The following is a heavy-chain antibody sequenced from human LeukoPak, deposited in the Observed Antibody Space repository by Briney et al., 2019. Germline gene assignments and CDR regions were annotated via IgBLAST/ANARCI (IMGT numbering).Heavy chain of an antibody. Sequence: GGSLRLSCAASGFTFSTYWMSWVRQAPGKGLEWVANIKQDGSGKYYVDSVKGRFTISRDNAKNSLYLQMNSLRAEDTAVYYCARARGVVIPTAEGCHYYFDYWGQGTLVTVSS. CDR1: GFTFSTYW. V-gene: IGHV3-7*04. D-gene: IGHD2-2*01. J-gene: IGHJ4*02. CDR2: IKQDGSGK. CDR3: ARARGVVIPTAEGCHYYFDY.